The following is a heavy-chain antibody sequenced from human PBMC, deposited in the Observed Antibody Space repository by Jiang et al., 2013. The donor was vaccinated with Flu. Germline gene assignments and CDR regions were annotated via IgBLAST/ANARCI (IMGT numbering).Heavy chain of an antibody. J-gene: IGHJ4*02. CDR2: DDK. Sequence: DDKRYSPSLKSRLTITKDTSKNQVALTMTNMDPVDTATYYCALLSGYYSKFDYWGQGTLVTVSS. V-gene: IGHV2-5*01. D-gene: IGHD3-22*01. CDR3: ALLSGYYSKFDY.